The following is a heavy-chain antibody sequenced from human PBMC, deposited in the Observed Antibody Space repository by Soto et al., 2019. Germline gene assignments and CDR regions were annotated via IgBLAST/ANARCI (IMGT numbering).Heavy chain of an antibody. CDR2: IYYSRRT. CDR3: ARVEANIVVVVAATPFAFDI. Sequence: SETLSHTFTFSGSSISTYYWSWIRQPPGKGLEWIGYIYYSRRTNYKPSIKSRVTKTEDTTKNQFSMKLNSVTAADIAVYCCARVEANIVVVVAATPFAFDIWGQGTMVT. V-gene: IGHV4-59*01. D-gene: IGHD2-15*01. CDR1: GSSISTYY. J-gene: IGHJ3*02.